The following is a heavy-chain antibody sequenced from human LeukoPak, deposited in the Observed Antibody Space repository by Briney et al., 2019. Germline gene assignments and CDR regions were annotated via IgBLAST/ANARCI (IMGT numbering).Heavy chain of an antibody. V-gene: IGHV3-74*01. D-gene: IGHD3-3*01. CDR3: ARGITIFGVVNDAFDI. CDR1: GFTFSAYA. J-gene: IGHJ3*02. CDR2: VDSDGSST. Sequence: PGGSLRLSCEASGFTFSAYAMTWVRQAPGKGLVWVSRVDSDGSSTTYADSVKGRFTISRDNAKNTLYLQMNSLRAEDTAVYYCARGITIFGVVNDAFDIWGQGTMVTVSS.